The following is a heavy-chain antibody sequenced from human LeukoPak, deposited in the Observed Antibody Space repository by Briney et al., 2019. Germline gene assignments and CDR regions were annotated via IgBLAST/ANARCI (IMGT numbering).Heavy chain of an antibody. J-gene: IGHJ4*02. V-gene: IGHV4-39*01. D-gene: IGHD5-18*01. CDR3: ARHGAYRYGFDY. Sequence: SEPLSLTCTVSDGSTSSSSYNWGWLRKPPRKGPECIALMYSSASTYYNPYLKSRVTISVDTPTNQFSLRLSSVTAADTAVYYCARHGAYRYGFDYWGQGTLVTVFS. CDR2: MYSSAST. CDR1: DGSTSSSSYN.